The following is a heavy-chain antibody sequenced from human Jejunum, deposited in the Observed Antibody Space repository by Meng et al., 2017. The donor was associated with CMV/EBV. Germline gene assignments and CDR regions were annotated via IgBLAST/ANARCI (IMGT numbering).Heavy chain of an antibody. V-gene: IGHV4-30-4*08. J-gene: IGHJ5*02. Sequence: GSISSGDYCWSWIRQSPEEGLELIGYIFYSGRTYYNPSFESRATISVDTSKNQLSLKLTSVTAADTAVYYCARDGSEMWTGYSGFDPWGQGVLVTVSS. CDR2: IFYSGRT. D-gene: IGHD3/OR15-3a*01. CDR3: ARDGSEMWTGYSGFDP. CDR1: GSISSGDYC.